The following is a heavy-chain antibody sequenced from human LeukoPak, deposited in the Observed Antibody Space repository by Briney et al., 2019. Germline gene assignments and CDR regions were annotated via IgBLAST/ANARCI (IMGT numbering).Heavy chain of an antibody. V-gene: IGHV3-30-3*01. CDR2: ILNDGNSE. J-gene: IGHJ6*02. D-gene: IGHD1-26*01. CDR3: SGAQWDLLDYYYGMDV. Sequence: GGSLRLSCAASGFPFSSYAMHWVRQVPGKGLEWVAVILNDGNSEYYADFVKGRLTISRDNSENTLYLQMNSLRAEDTAVYYCSGAQWDLLDYYYGMDVWGQGTTVTVSS. CDR1: GFPFSSYA.